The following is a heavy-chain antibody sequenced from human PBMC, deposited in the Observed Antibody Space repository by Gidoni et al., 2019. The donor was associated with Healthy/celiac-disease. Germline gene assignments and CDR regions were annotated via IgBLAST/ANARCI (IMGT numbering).Heavy chain of an antibody. CDR2: INPSGGGT. CDR3: ARGYRAFVGATRNFDY. CDR1: GYTFTSYY. V-gene: IGHV1-46*01. Sequence: QVQLVQSGAEVKKPGASVKVSCKASGYTFTSYYMHWVRQAPGQGLEWMGIINPSGGGTSYAQKFQGRVTMTGDTSTSTVYMELSSLRSEDTAVYYCARGYRAFVGATRNFDYWGQGTLVSVSS. D-gene: IGHD1-26*01. J-gene: IGHJ4*02.